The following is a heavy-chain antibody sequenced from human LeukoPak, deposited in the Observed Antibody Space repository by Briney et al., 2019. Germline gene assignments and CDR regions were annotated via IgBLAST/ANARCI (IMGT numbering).Heavy chain of an antibody. V-gene: IGHV4-59*01. CDR2: IYYSGNT. D-gene: IGHD2/OR15-2a*01. CDR1: GGSITSDH. J-gene: IGHJ3*02. Sequence: SETLSLTCTVSGGSITSDHWNWIRQPPGKGLEWIGCIYYSGNTYYNPSLKSRVTISVDMSKNQFSLRLTSVTAADTAVCYCARKNDFDIWGQGTLVTVSS. CDR3: ARKNDFDI.